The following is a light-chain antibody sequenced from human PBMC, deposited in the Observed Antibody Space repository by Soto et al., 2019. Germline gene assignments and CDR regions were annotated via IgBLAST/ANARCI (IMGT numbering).Light chain of an antibody. V-gene: IGKV3-20*01. CDR3: HQYASSPQT. Sequence: ENVLTQSPGTLSLSPGERATLSCRASQSVSSNYLAWYQQKPGQAPRLLIYGASSRATGIPDRFSGSGYGTDFTLTISRLEPEDSAVYYCHQYASSPQTFGQGTKVEIK. J-gene: IGKJ1*01. CDR1: QSVSSNY. CDR2: GAS.